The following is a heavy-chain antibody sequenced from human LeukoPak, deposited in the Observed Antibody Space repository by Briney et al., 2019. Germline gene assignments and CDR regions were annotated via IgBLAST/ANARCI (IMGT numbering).Heavy chain of an antibody. Sequence: GGSLRLSCAASGFTFSSYAMSWVRQAPGKGLDWVSAISGSGGSTYYADSVKGRFTISRDNSKNTLYLQMNSLRAEDTAVYYCAKASYYYDSASRDYWGQGTLVTVSS. D-gene: IGHD3-22*01. V-gene: IGHV3-23*01. J-gene: IGHJ4*02. CDR1: GFTFSSYA. CDR2: ISGSGGST. CDR3: AKASYYYDSASRDY.